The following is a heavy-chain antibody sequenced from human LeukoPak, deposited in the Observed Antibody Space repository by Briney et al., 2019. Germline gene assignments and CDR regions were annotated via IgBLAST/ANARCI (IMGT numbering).Heavy chain of an antibody. D-gene: IGHD3-22*01. Sequence: GGSLRLSCAASGFTLSSYSMNWVRQAPGKGLEWVSYISSTSDTIYYGDSVRGRSAISRDNAKNSLYLQMNSLRAEDTAVYYCARDLYRIVVVPHYFDYWGQGTLVTVSS. CDR1: GFTLSSYS. CDR2: ISSTSDTI. CDR3: ARDLYRIVVVPHYFDY. J-gene: IGHJ4*02. V-gene: IGHV3-48*01.